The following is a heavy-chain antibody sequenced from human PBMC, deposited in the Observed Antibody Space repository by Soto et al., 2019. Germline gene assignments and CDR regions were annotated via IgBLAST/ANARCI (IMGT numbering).Heavy chain of an antibody. CDR2: INPNIGDT. J-gene: IGHJ4*02. CDR3: ARLDRNSFAY. CDR1: GYTFTGYY. V-gene: IGHV1-2*02. D-gene: IGHD1-1*01. Sequence: ASVKVSCKASGYTFTGYYMHWVRQAPGQGLEWMGWINPNIGDTNYAQKFQGRVTMTRDTSITTAYMELSGLRSDDTAVCYCARLDRNSFAYWGQGTLVTVSS.